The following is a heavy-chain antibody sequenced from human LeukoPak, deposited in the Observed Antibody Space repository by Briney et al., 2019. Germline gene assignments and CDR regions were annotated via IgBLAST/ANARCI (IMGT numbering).Heavy chain of an antibody. CDR1: GFTFSNYF. V-gene: IGHV3-69-1*01. Sequence: GGSLRLSCAASGFTFSNYFMIWVRQAPGKGLEWVSSITSSSYIYYADSLKGRFTISRDNAKNSLYLQMNSLRAEDTAVYYCARQLGFGTADYWGQGTLVTVSS. CDR2: ITSSSYI. J-gene: IGHJ4*02. D-gene: IGHD3-10*01. CDR3: ARQLGFGTADY.